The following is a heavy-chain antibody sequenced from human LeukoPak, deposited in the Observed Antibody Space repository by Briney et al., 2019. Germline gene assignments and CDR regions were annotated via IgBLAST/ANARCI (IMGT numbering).Heavy chain of an antibody. V-gene: IGHV2-5*02. J-gene: IGHJ4*02. D-gene: IGHD6-13*01. Sequence: SGPTLVNPTQTLTLTCTFSGFSLNTSGVGVGWIRQPPGKALEWLALIYWDDDKRYRPSLKSRLTVTKDTSKNQVVLTMTNMDPVDTATYYCAHRGLSTSSWFYFDYWGQGTLVTVSS. CDR2: IYWDDDK. CDR3: AHRGLSTSSWFYFDY. CDR1: GFSLNTSGVG.